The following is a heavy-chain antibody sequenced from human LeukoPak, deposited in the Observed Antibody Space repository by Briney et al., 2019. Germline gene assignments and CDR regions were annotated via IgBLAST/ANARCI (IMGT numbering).Heavy chain of an antibody. J-gene: IGHJ4*02. D-gene: IGHD5-18*01. Sequence: SETLSLTCTVSGGSISSYYWSRIRQPPGKGLEWIGYIYYSGSTNYNPSLKSRVTISVDTSKNQFSLKLSSVTAADTAVYYCARHVDTAMDLDYWGEGTLVTVSS. V-gene: IGHV4-59*08. CDR2: IYYSGST. CDR1: GGSISSYY. CDR3: ARHVDTAMDLDY.